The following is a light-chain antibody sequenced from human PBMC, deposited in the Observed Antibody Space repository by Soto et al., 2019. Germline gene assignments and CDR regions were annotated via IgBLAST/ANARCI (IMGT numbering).Light chain of an antibody. CDR1: QSVSNN. V-gene: IGKV3-15*01. CDR3: QQYNKWPWT. Sequence: EIVLTQSPATLSVSPGERATLSCRASQSVSNNLAWFQQKPGQAPSLLIYGASTRATGIPARFSGSGSGTEFTLTISSLQSEDFAVYYCQQYNKWPWTFGQGTKVDIK. J-gene: IGKJ1*01. CDR2: GAS.